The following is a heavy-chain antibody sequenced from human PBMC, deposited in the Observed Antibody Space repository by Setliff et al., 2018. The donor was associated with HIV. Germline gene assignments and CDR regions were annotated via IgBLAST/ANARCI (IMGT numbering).Heavy chain of an antibody. CDR1: GFTFSTNT. CDR3: ASQGALNNFWTGYLGGFDM. J-gene: IGHJ3*02. Sequence: GGSLRLSCAASGFTFSTNTMNWVRQAPGKGLEWVSYISSGSSTIYYADSVKGRFTISRDNAKNSLYLQMHSLRAGDTAVYYCASQGALNNFWTGYLGGFDMWGPGTMVTVSS. V-gene: IGHV3-48*01. CDR2: ISSGSSTI. D-gene: IGHD3-3*01.